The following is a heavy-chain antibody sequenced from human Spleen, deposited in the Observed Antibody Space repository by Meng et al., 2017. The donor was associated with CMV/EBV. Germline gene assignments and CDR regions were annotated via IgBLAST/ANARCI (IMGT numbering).Heavy chain of an antibody. CDR3: ARGGAYYGSGSYHGDYYFPY. Sequence: YWSWIRQPPGKGLEWMGYVHYSGTTRYDPPLKSRGTISVDKSKNKFSLYLSSVTAADTAYYYCARGGAYYGSGSYHGDYYFPYWGRGALVTVSS. CDR2: VHYSGTT. J-gene: IGHJ4*02. V-gene: IGHV4-59*13. D-gene: IGHD3-10*01. CDR1: Y.